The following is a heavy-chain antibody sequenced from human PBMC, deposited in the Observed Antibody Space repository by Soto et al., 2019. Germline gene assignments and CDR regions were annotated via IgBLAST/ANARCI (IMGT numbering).Heavy chain of an antibody. V-gene: IGHV1-46*01. CDR3: ARVRTMFGVVISAFDF. CDR1: GYIFTSCY. J-gene: IGHJ4*02. Sequence: QVQLVQSGAEVKKPGASVKVSCKASGYIFTSCYMHWVRQAPGQGLEWMGMINPSGGTTSYAQKFQGRVNMSRDTSTSTVDMDLSSLTSEDTAVYYCARVRTMFGVVISAFDFWGQGTLVTVSS. CDR2: INPSGGTT. D-gene: IGHD3-3*01.